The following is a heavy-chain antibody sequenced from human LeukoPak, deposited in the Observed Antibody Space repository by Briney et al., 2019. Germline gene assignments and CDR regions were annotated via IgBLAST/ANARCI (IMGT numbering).Heavy chain of an antibody. D-gene: IGHD1-1*01. CDR3: ARDRELEPRVSDHFDP. CDR2: INPSGGST. J-gene: IGHJ5*02. V-gene: IGHV1-46*01. Sequence: ASVKVSCKASGYTFTSYYMHWVRQAPGQGLEWMGIINPSGGSTSYAQKFQGRVTMTRDTSTSTVYMKLSSLRSEDTAVYYCARDRELEPRVSDHFDPWGQGTLVTVSS. CDR1: GYTFTSYY.